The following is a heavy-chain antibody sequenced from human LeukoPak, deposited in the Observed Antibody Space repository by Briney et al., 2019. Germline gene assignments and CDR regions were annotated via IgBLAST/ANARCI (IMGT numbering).Heavy chain of an antibody. V-gene: IGHV3-7*01. J-gene: IGHJ4*02. D-gene: IGHD4-23*01. Sequence: GGSLRLSCAGSGFPFSNYWMAWVRQAPGKGLEWVANMKEDGGEINYVDSVKGRFTISRDNAKNSLDLRMNSLRVDDTAVYYCMRDRGYSTFDYWGQGTLVIVSS. CDR2: MKEDGGEI. CDR1: GFPFSNYW. CDR3: MRDRGYSTFDY.